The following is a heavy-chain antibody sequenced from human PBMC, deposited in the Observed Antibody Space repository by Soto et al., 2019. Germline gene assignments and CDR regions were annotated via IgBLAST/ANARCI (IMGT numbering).Heavy chain of an antibody. V-gene: IGHV1-2*02. J-gene: IGHJ5*02. CDR1: GYTFTGYY. Sequence: AAPVKVSCKASGYTFTGYYMHWVRHAPGQGLEWMGWINPNSGGTSYAQKFQGRVTMTRDTAISTAYMELSRLRSDDTAVYYCATDRSARAYIVLMVYAIPVYYLFDPWGQGTLVTVSS. CDR2: INPNSGGT. CDR3: ATDRSARAYIVLMVYAIPVYYLFDP. D-gene: IGHD2-8*01.